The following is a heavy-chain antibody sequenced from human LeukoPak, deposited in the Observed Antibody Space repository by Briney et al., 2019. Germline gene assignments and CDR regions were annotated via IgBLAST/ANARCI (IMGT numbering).Heavy chain of an antibody. CDR3: ARGAYSSSWYARGGWFDP. Sequence: NPSETLSLTCAVYGGSFSGYYWSWIRQPPGKGLEWIGEINHSGSTNYNPSLKSRVTISVDTSKNQFSLKLSSVTAADTAVYYCARGAYSSSWYARGGWFDPWGQGTLVTVSS. V-gene: IGHV4-34*01. CDR2: INHSGST. CDR1: GGSFSGYY. J-gene: IGHJ5*02. D-gene: IGHD6-13*01.